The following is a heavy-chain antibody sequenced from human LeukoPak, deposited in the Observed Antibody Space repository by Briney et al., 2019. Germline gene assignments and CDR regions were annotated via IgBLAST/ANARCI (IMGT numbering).Heavy chain of an antibody. CDR2: LSSRSSYM. Sequence: GGSLRLSCAASGFTFSSYSMNWVRQAPGKGLEGVSSLSSRSSYMYYADSLKGRFTISRDNAKNSLYLQMNSLRAEDSAVYYCATVAIHNGMDVWGPGTTVTVSS. V-gene: IGHV3-21*01. CDR3: ATVAIHNGMDV. CDR1: GFTFSSYS. D-gene: IGHD5-18*01. J-gene: IGHJ6*02.